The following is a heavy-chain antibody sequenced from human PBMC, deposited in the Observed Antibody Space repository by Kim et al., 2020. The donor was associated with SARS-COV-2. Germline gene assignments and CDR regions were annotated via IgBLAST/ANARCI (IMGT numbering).Heavy chain of an antibody. CDR3: AREGGYYYGSGSSGYFDS. Sequence: KGRFTISRDNAKNSLDLQMNSLRAEDTAVYYCAREGGYYYGSGSSGYFDSWGQGTLVTVTS. J-gene: IGHJ4*02. D-gene: IGHD3-10*01. V-gene: IGHV3-11*06.